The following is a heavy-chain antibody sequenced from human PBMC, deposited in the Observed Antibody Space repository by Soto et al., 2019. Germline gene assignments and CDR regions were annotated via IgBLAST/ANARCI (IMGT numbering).Heavy chain of an antibody. Sequence: EVQLLESGGGLVQPGGSLRLSCAASGFTFSNYAGTWVLQAPGKGLEWVSTISGSGGSTYYADSVKGRFTISRDNSKNTLYLQMNSLRAEDTAVYYCAKDQVSSWNELDYWGQGTLVTVSS. V-gene: IGHV3-23*01. CDR2: ISGSGGST. D-gene: IGHD1-1*01. J-gene: IGHJ4*02. CDR3: AKDQVSSWNELDY. CDR1: GFTFSNYA.